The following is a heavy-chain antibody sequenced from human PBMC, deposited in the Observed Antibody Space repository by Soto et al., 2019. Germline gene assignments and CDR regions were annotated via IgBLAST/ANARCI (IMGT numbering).Heavy chain of an antibody. J-gene: IGHJ6*02. Sequence: PGESLKISCNGSGFNITNYWIGWVRQLPGKGLEWMGVIYPGDSDTRYSPSFQGQVTISADKSINTAYLQWSSLKASDTAMYYCARHGRGISGYYYYYYGLAFCGQGTTVTGSS. CDR3: ARHGRGISGYYYYYYGLAF. V-gene: IGHV5-51*01. D-gene: IGHD3-22*01. CDR1: GFNITNYW. CDR2: IYPGDSDT.